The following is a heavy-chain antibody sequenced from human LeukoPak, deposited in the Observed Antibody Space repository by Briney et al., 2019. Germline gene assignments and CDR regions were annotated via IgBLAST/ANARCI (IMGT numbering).Heavy chain of an antibody. Sequence: PSETLSLTCTVSGGSISSYYWSWIRQPPRKGLEWIGYIYYSGSTNYNPSLKSRVTISVDTSKNQFSLKLSSVTAADTAVYYCARDSSGWYDFGYYYGMDVWGQGTTVTVSS. J-gene: IGHJ6*02. CDR2: IYYSGST. CDR1: GGSISSYY. CDR3: ARDSSGWYDFGYYYGMDV. V-gene: IGHV4-59*01. D-gene: IGHD6-19*01.